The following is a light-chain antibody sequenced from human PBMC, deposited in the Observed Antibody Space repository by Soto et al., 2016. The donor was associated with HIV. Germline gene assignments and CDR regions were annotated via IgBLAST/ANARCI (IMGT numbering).Light chain of an antibody. CDR3: MQSLESPLT. CDR2: LGS. J-gene: IGKJ4*01. V-gene: IGKV2-28*01. Sequence: DIVMTQSPLSLPVSPGESASISCTSSQSLLHSNGYNYVDWYLQKAGQSPQLLIYLGSNRASGVPDRFTGSASGTYFTLKISRVEADDVGIYYCMQSLESPLTFGGGTKVEIK. CDR1: QSLLHSNGYNY.